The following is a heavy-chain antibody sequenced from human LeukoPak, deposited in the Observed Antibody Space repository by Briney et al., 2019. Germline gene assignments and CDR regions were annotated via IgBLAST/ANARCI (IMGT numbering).Heavy chain of an antibody. J-gene: IGHJ4*02. D-gene: IGHD3-10*01. V-gene: IGHV4-38-2*02. CDR2: VYHNRGT. CDR3: ARDRGGGSGSYYRSFDY. Sequence: SETLSLTCSVSGSSISSGYYWGWIRQPPGKGLEWIGTVYHNRGTYYNPSLKSRVTISVDTSKNQFSLRLSSVTAADTAVYYCARDRGGGSGSYYRSFDYWGQGTLVTVSS. CDR1: GSSISSGYY.